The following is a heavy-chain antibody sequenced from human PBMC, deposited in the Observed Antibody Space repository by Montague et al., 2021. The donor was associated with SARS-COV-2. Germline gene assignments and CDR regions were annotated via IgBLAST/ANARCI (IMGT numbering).Heavy chain of an antibody. CDR1: GGSISNYY. D-gene: IGHD3-16*01. V-gene: IGHV4-4*07. J-gene: IGHJ4*02. Sequence: SETLSFTCTVSGGSISNYYWSWIRQPAGKGLDWIGRVSASGTIXXXPSXRSRITMSVDTSKNQFSLRLSSVTAADTAVYFCARDWGSVPATGTNWGQGTLVTVSS. CDR3: ARDWGSVPATGTN. CDR2: VSASGTI.